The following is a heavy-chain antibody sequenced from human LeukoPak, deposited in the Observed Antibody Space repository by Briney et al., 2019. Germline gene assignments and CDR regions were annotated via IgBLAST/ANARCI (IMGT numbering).Heavy chain of an antibody. J-gene: IGHJ4*02. CDR1: GVSFSGYY. CDR3: ARGGLVVRYYFDY. V-gene: IGHV4-34*01. Sequence: PSETLSLTCAVYGVSFSGYYWSWIRQPPAKGLEWLGEINHSGSTNYNPSLKSRVTISVDTSKNQFSLKLSSVTAADTAVYYCARGGLVVRYYFDYWGQGTLVTVSS. CDR2: INHSGST. D-gene: IGHD3-22*01.